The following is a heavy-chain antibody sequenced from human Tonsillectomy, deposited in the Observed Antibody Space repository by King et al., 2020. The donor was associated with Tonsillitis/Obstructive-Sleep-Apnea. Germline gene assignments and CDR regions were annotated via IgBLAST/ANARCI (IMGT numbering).Heavy chain of an antibody. CDR2: INHSVST. V-gene: IGHV4-34*01. CDR1: GGSFSGYY. J-gene: IGHJ6*02. Sequence: VQLQQWGAGLLKPSETLSLTCTVYGGSFSGYYWSWIRQPPGKGLEWIGEINHSVSTNYNPSLKSRVTISVDTSKNQFSLKLSSVTAADTAVYYCVAYYYYYGMDVWGQGTTVTVSS. CDR3: VAYYYYYGMDV.